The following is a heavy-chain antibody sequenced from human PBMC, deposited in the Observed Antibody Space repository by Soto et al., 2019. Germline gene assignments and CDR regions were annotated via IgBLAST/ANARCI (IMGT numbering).Heavy chain of an antibody. CDR3: ARDGPYGSGSYSPDY. CDR1: GFTFSDYY. CDR2: ISSSSSYT. J-gene: IGHJ4*02. Sequence: QVQLVESGGGLVKPGGSLRLSCAASGFTFSDYYMSWIRQAPGKGLEWVSYISSSSSYTNYADSVKGRFTISRDNAKNSLYLQMTSLRAEDTAVYYCARDGPYGSGSYSPDYWGQGTLVTVSS. D-gene: IGHD3-10*01. V-gene: IGHV3-11*05.